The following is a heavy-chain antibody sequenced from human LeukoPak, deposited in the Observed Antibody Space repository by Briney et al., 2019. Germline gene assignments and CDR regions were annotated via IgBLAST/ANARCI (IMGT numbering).Heavy chain of an antibody. J-gene: IGHJ5*02. Sequence: ASVKVSCKASGYTFTGCYMHWVRQAPGQGLEWMGWINPNSGGTDYAQKFQGRVTMTRDTSISTAYMELSRLRSDDTAVYYCARGGSGANNWFDPWGQGTLVTVSS. CDR1: GYTFTGCY. D-gene: IGHD1-26*01. CDR3: ARGGSGANNWFDP. CDR2: INPNSGGT. V-gene: IGHV1-2*02.